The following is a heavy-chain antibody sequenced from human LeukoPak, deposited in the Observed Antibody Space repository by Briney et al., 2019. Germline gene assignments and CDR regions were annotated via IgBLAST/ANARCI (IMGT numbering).Heavy chain of an antibody. D-gene: IGHD1-1*01. CDR2: IYYSGST. V-gene: IGHV4-59*07. CDR1: GGSISSYY. CDR3: ARGYGGWFDP. J-gene: IGHJ5*02. Sequence: SDTLSLTCTVSGGSISSYYWSWIRQPPGKGLEWIGYIYYSGSTNYNPSLKSRVTISVDTSKNQCSLKLSSVTAADTAVYYCARGYGGWFDPWGQGTLVTVSS.